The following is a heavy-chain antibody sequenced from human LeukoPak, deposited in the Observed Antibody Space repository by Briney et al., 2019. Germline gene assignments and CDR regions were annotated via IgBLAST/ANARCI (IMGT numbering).Heavy chain of an antibody. CDR3: ARDPIPVTHDH. D-gene: IGHD4-17*01. V-gene: IGHV3-7*03. CDR1: GFTFSTYW. CDR2: IKQDGSEK. Sequence: GGSLRLSCAASGFTFSTYWMSWVRQAPGKGLEWVANIKQDGSEKYYVDSVKGRFTISRDNAKNSLYLQMNSLRAEDTAVYYCARDPIPVTHDHWGQGSLVTVSS. J-gene: IGHJ5*02.